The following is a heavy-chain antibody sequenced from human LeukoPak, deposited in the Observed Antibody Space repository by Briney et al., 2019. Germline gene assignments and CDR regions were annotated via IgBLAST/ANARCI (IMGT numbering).Heavy chain of an antibody. D-gene: IGHD3-3*01. J-gene: IGHJ3*02. Sequence: GGSLRLSCAASGFTFSSYAMHWVRQAPGKGLEWVAVISYDGSNKYYADSVKGRFTISRDNSKNTLYLQMNSLRAEDTAVYYCARDPGRFLEWSDAFDIWGQGTMVTVSS. CDR1: GFTFSSYA. CDR3: ARDPGRFLEWSDAFDI. CDR2: ISYDGSNK. V-gene: IGHV3-30-3*01.